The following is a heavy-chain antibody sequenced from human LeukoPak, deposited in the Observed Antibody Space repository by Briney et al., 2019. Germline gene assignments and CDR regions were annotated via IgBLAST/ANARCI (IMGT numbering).Heavy chain of an antibody. D-gene: IGHD5-18*01. V-gene: IGHV4-61*01. CDR3: ARGVDTAMVSGYFDY. CDR2: IYYSGST. CDR1: GGSVSSGSYY. J-gene: IGHJ4*02. Sequence: SETLSLTCTVSGGSVSSGSYYWSWIRQPPGKGLEWIGYIYYSGSTNYNPSLKSRVTISVDTSKNQFSLKLSSVTAADTAVYYCARGVDTAMVSGYFDYWGQGTLVTVSS.